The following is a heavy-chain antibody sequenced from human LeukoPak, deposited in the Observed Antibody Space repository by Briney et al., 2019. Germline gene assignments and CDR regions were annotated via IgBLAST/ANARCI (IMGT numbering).Heavy chain of an antibody. Sequence: ASVKVSCKVSGYTLTELSMHWVRQAPGKGLEWMGGFAPEDGETIYAQKFQGRVTMTEDTSTDTAYMELSSLRSEDTAVYYCATAPPRHPIWNYVWGSYRYAWVYWGQGTLVTVSS. V-gene: IGHV1-24*01. D-gene: IGHD3-16*02. CDR1: GYTLTELS. CDR3: ATAPPRHPIWNYVWGSYRYAWVY. CDR2: FAPEDGET. J-gene: IGHJ4*02.